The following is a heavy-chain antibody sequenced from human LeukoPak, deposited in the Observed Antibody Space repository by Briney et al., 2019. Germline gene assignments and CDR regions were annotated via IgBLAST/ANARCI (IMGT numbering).Heavy chain of an antibody. CDR3: AVDSSGYYFNY. V-gene: IGHV1-2*02. CDR1: GYTFTGYY. D-gene: IGHD3-22*01. Sequence: ASVKASCKASGYTFTGYYMHWVRQAPGQGLEWMGWINPHSGGTNYAQKFQGRVTMTRDTSISTAYMELSRLRSDDTAVYYCAVDSSGYYFNYWGQGTLVTVSS. CDR2: INPHSGGT. J-gene: IGHJ4*02.